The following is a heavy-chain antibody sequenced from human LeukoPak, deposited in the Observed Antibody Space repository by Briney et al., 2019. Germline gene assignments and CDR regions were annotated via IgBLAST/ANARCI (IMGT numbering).Heavy chain of an antibody. Sequence: TGGSLRLSCAASGFTFSSYGMHWVRQAPGKGLEWVAVISYDGSNKYYADSVKGRFTISRDNSKNTLYLQMNSLRAEDTAVYYCAKDRRKGYCSSTSCLNAPGVWGQGTTVTVSS. J-gene: IGHJ6*02. CDR1: GFTFSSYG. CDR3: AKDRRKGYCSSTSCLNAPGV. V-gene: IGHV3-30*18. CDR2: ISYDGSNK. D-gene: IGHD2-2*01.